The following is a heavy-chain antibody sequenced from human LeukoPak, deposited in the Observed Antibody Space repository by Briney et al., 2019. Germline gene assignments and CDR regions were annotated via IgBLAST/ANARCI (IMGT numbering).Heavy chain of an antibody. V-gene: IGHV1-2*02. D-gene: IGHD3-16*02. CDR3: ARDPLMITFGGVIAKEKEMRDY. Sequence: EASVKVSCKASGYTFTGYYMHWVRQAPGQGLEWMGWINPNSGGTNYAQKFQGRVTMTRDTSISTAYMELSRLRSDDTAVYYCARDPLMITFGGVIAKEKEMRDYWGQGTLVTVSS. CDR2: INPNSGGT. J-gene: IGHJ4*02. CDR1: GYTFTGYY.